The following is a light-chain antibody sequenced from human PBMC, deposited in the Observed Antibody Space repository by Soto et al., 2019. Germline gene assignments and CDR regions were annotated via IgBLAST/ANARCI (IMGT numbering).Light chain of an antibody. CDR1: QSVSSY. V-gene: IGKV3-11*01. CDR2: DAS. CDR3: QQRGNWPLT. Sequence: EIVLTQSPATLSLSPGERATLSCRASQSVSSYLAWYQQKPGQPPRLLIYDASNRATGIPARFSGGGSGTDFTLTISSLEPEDFAVYFCQQRGNWPLTFGGGTKVEI. J-gene: IGKJ4*01.